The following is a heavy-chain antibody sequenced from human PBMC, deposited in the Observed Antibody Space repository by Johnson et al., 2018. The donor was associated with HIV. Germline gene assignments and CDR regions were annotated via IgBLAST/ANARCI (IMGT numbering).Heavy chain of an antibody. D-gene: IGHD3-16*02. Sequence: QVRLVESGGGLVQPGRSLRLSCAASGFTFSSYTMHWVRQAPGKGLAWVASISNDGSNKFYADSVTGRFTISSDNSRNTLDLQMSSLRPADTAVYYCASGLINDYVWGSYRYGDAFDIWGQGTMVTVSS. CDR1: GFTFSSYT. CDR2: ISNDGSNK. V-gene: IGHV3-30*03. CDR3: ASGLINDYVWGSYRYGDAFDI. J-gene: IGHJ3*02.